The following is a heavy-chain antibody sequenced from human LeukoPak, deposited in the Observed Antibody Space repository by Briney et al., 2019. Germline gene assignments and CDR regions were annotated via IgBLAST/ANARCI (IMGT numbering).Heavy chain of an antibody. D-gene: IGHD5-24*01. CDR2: IYTSGST. V-gene: IGHV4-4*07. CDR1: GGSISSYY. J-gene: IGHJ4*02. CDR3: ARVSTHVEMATIAYYFDY. Sequence: PSETLSLTCTVSGGSISSYYWSWIRQPAGKGLECIGRIYTSGSTNYNPSLKSRVTMSVETSKNQFSLKLSSVTAADTAVYYCARVSTHVEMATIAYYFDYWGQGTLVTVSS.